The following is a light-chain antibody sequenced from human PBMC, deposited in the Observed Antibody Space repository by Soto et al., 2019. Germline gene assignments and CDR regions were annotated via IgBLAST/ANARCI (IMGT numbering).Light chain of an antibody. Sequence: QSALAQPASVSGSPGQSITLLCTGTSSDFGIYNSVSWYQQHPGKAPKLMIHDVTNRPSGVSGRFSGSRSGNTASLTISGLQAEDEADYYCSSFTSSSSYVFGPETKLAVL. CDR1: SSDFGIYNS. V-gene: IGLV2-14*01. J-gene: IGLJ1*01. CDR2: DVT. CDR3: SSFTSSSSYV.